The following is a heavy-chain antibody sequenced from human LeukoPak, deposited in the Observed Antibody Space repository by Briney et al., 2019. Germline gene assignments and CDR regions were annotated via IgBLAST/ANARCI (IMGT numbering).Heavy chain of an antibody. CDR1: GYSFTSYW. V-gene: IGHV5-10-1*01. J-gene: IGHJ4*02. Sequence: GESLKISCKGSGYSFTSYWISWVRQMPGKGLEWMAKIDPSDSYTNYSPSFQGHITISADKSISTAYLQWSGLKASDTAMYYCAVELAHSSLDYWGQGTLVTVSS. CDR3: AVELAHSSLDY. CDR2: IDPSDSYT. D-gene: IGHD5-24*01.